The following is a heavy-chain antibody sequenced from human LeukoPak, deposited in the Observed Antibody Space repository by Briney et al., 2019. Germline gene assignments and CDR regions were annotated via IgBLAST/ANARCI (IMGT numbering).Heavy chain of an antibody. J-gene: IGHJ4*02. V-gene: IGHV3-15*01. Sequence: GGSLRLSCAASGFTFSNAWMSWVRQAPGKGLEWVGRIKSKTDGGTTDYAAPVKGRFTISRDDSKNTLYLQMNSLKTEDTAVYYCTTAGSDCRIAVSGTGGFYYWGQGTLVTVSS. D-gene: IGHD6-19*01. CDR3: TTAGSDCRIAVSGTGGFYY. CDR1: GFTFSNAW. CDR2: IKSKTDGGTT.